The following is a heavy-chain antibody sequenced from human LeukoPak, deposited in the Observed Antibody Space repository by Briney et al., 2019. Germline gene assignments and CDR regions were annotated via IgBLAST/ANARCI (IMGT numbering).Heavy chain of an antibody. CDR3: ARGDFWSGPGFDY. V-gene: IGHV3-7*01. CDR1: GFTFSTYW. Sequence: GGSLRLSCAASGFTFSTYWMSWGRQAPGKGLGWVANIKQDGIEKYYVHFVKGRFTISRANAKTSLYLQMSSLRVEDTAVYYCARGDFWSGPGFDYWGQGTLVTVSS. D-gene: IGHD3-3*01. CDR2: IKQDGIEK. J-gene: IGHJ4*02.